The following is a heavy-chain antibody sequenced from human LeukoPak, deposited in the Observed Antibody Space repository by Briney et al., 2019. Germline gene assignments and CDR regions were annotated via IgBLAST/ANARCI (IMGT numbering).Heavy chain of an antibody. CDR2: ISSSGSTT. CDR1: GFRFSSYE. Sequence: PGGSLRLSCVASGFRFSSYEMKWVRQAPGKGLEWVSYISSSGSTTLYADSVKGRFTISRDNAKNSVYLQMNSLRPDDTAVYYCAKASQRYFDLWGRGTLVTVSS. V-gene: IGHV3-48*03. CDR3: AKASQRYFDL. J-gene: IGHJ2*01.